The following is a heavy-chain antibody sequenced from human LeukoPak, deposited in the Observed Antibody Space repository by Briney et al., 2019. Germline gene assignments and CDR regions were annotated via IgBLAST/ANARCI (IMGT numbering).Heavy chain of an antibody. V-gene: IGHV3-48*04. J-gene: IGHJ4*02. Sequence: GGSLRLSCAASGITFSSYGMSWIRQAPGKGLEWVSYISSSGSIYYADSVKGRFTISRDNAKNSLYLQMNSLRAEDTAVYYCARDGFRGYFDYWGQGTLVTVSS. CDR1: GITFSSYG. CDR3: ARDGFRGYFDY. CDR2: ISSSGSI.